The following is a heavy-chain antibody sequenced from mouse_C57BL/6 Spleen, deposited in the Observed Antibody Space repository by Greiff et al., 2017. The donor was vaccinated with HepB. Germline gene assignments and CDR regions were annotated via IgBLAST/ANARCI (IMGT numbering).Heavy chain of an antibody. CDR1: GFTFSSYA. Sequence: EVKLMESGGGLVKPGGSLKLSCAASGFTFSSYAMSWVRQTPEKRLEWVATISDGGSYTYYPDNVKGRFTISRDNAKNNLYLQMSHLKSEDTAMYYCARDSLYYYGSSLYAMDYWGQGTSVTVSS. V-gene: IGHV5-4*01. CDR3: ARDSLYYYGSSLYAMDY. CDR2: ISDGGSYT. J-gene: IGHJ4*01. D-gene: IGHD1-1*01.